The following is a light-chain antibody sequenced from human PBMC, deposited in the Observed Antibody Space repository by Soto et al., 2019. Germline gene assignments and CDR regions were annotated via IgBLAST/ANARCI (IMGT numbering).Light chain of an antibody. V-gene: IGKV1-27*01. Sequence: DIQMTQSPSSLSASVGDRVTISSRASQGISDYLAWYQQKPGKAPRLLIYAASTLQSGVSFRFTGSGSGTDFTLTISSLQPVDVATYYCQKYNWPPFTFGPGTKVDIK. CDR1: QGISDY. CDR3: QKYNWPPFT. CDR2: AAS. J-gene: IGKJ3*01.